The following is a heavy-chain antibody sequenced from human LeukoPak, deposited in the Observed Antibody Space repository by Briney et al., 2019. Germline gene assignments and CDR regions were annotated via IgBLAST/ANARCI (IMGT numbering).Heavy chain of an antibody. J-gene: IGHJ4*02. V-gene: IGHV3-23*01. D-gene: IGHD6-19*01. Sequence: GGSLRLSCGASGFTFSSYAMSWVRQAPVKGLEWVSGVSGAGTSAFYADSVKGRFTISRDNAQNSLYLQMNSLRAEDTAVYYCAKDARRTSGWYFFDYWGQGTLVTVSS. CDR3: AKDARRTSGWYFFDY. CDR1: GFTFSSYA. CDR2: VSGAGTSA.